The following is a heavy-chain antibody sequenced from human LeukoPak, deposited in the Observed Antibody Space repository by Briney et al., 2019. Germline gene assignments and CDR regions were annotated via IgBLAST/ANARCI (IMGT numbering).Heavy chain of an antibody. Sequence: GGSLRLSCAASGFTFGDYYMSWVRQAPGRGPEWLSYIGKTGTSKYYADSVKGRFTISRDNAKSSLYLHMDSLRVEDTAVYYCARDRSVWFAEFLYWGQGTLVTVSS. CDR3: ARDRSVWFAEFLY. V-gene: IGHV3-11*01. J-gene: IGHJ4*02. D-gene: IGHD6-19*01. CDR1: GFTFGDYY. CDR2: IGKTGTSK.